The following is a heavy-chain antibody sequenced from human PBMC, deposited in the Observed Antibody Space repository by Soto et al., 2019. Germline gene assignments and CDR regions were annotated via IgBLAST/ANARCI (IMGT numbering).Heavy chain of an antibody. CDR3: ARSPWENWNDGVDY. V-gene: IGHV3-30*04. CDR1: GFTFSSYA. D-gene: IGHD1-1*01. Sequence: GGSLRLSCAASGFTFSSYAMHWVRQAPGKGLEWVAVISYDGSNKYYADSVKGRFTISRDNSKNTLYLQMNSLRAEDTALFYCARSPWENWNDGVDYWGQGTLVTVSS. CDR2: ISYDGSNK. J-gene: IGHJ4*02.